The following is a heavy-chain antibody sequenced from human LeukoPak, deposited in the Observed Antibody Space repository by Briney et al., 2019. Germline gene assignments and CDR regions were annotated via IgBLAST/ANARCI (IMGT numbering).Heavy chain of an antibody. Sequence: GASLEISCKGSGYSFTSYWIGWVRPMPGKGLEWMGIIYPGESATKYRPSYQGQTTISADTSITTAYLHWSSLKASDTAMYYCARPKVGGYNYGFDYWGQGTLVTVSS. D-gene: IGHD5-24*01. J-gene: IGHJ4*02. CDR1: GYSFTSYW. CDR3: ARPKVGGYNYGFDY. V-gene: IGHV5-51*01. CDR2: IYPGESAT.